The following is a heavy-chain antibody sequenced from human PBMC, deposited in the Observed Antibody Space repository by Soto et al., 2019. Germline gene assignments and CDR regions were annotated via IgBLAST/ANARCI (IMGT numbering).Heavy chain of an antibody. CDR1: GYTFTSYG. Sequence: QVQLVQSGAEVKKPGASVKVSCKASGYTFTSYGISWVRQSPGQGLEWMGWISAYNGNTNYAQKLQGRVTMTTDTSASTDYMELRSLRSDDTAVYYCAIHYYDSSGYYYPYYWGQGTLVTVSS. V-gene: IGHV1-18*01. D-gene: IGHD3-22*01. CDR3: AIHYYDSSGYYYPYY. CDR2: ISAYNGNT. J-gene: IGHJ4*02.